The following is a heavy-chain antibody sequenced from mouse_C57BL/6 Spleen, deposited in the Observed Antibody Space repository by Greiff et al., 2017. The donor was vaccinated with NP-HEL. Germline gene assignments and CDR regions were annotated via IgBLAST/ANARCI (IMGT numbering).Heavy chain of an antibody. J-gene: IGHJ3*01. D-gene: IGHD2-14*01. CDR2: IDPENGDT. Sequence: EVQLQQSGAELVRPGASVKLSCTASGFNIKDDYMHWVKQRPEQGLEWIGWIDPENGDTEYASRFQVKATITADNSSNTAYLQISSLTSEDTAVYYCTGPGEYDAAGFAYWGQGTLVTVSA. V-gene: IGHV14-4*01. CDR1: GFNIKDDY. CDR3: TGPGEYDAAGFAY.